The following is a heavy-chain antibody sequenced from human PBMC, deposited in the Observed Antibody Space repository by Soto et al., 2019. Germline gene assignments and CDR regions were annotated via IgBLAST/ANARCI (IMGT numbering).Heavy chain of an antibody. CDR2: IYYSGST. CDR1: GGSISSGGYY. J-gene: IGHJ4*02. V-gene: IGHV4-31*03. CDR3: ARVAFISGYLAPDY. D-gene: IGHD3-22*01. Sequence: QVQLQESGPGLVKPSQTLSLTCTVSGGSISSGGYYWSWIRQHPGKGLEWIGYIYYSGSTYYNPSLKSRVTISVDPSKNQFSLKLSSVTAADTAVYYCARVAFISGYLAPDYWGQGTLVTVSS.